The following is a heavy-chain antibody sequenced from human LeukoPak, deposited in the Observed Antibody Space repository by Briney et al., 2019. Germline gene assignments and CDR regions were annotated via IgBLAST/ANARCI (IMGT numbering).Heavy chain of an antibody. D-gene: IGHD6-13*01. Sequence: ASVKVSCKASGYTFTGYYMHWVRQAPGQGLGWMGWINPNSGGTNYAQKFQGRVTMTRDTSISTAYMELSRLRSDDTAVYYCASRSIAAAGTSIDYYYYYYMDVWGKGTTVTISS. CDR3: ASRSIAAAGTSIDYYYYYYMDV. CDR1: GYTFTGYY. CDR2: INPNSGGT. V-gene: IGHV1-2*02. J-gene: IGHJ6*03.